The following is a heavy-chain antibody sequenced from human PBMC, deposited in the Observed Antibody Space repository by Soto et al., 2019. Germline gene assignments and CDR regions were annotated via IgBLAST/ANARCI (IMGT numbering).Heavy chain of an antibody. CDR1: GDSVSSNSAA. V-gene: IGHV6-1*01. CDR3: AGTTSHQWYYMDV. CDR2: TYYRSRWYN. D-gene: IGHD1-7*01. J-gene: IGHJ6*03. Sequence: QVQLQESGPGLVKPSQTLSLTCAISGDSVSSNSAAWNWIRLSPSRGLEWLARTYYRSRWYNDSAVSVRRRIPVTPDTSKNQFSLQLTSVTPEDTAVYYCAGTTSHQWYYMDVWGKGTTVTVSS.